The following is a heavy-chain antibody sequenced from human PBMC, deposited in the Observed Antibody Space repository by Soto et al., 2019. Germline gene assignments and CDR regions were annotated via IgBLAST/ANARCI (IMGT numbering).Heavy chain of an antibody. V-gene: IGHV4-59*01. J-gene: IGHJ6*03. Sequence: SETLSLTCTVSGGSISSYYWSWIRQPPGKGLEWIGYIYYSGSTNYNPSLKSRVTISVDTSKNQFSLKLSSVTAADTAVYYCARDSSDLPPYYYMDVWGKGTTVTVSS. CDR1: GGSISSYY. CDR3: ARDSSDLPPYYYMDV. CDR2: IYYSGST. D-gene: IGHD3-22*01.